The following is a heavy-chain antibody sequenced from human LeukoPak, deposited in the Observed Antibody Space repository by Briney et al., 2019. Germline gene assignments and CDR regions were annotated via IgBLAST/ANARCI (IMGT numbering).Heavy chain of an antibody. CDR3: AHGAWQYQRGTYFDY. D-gene: IGHD2-2*01. Sequence: SGPTLVNPTPTLTLTCTFSGFSLSTSEVGVGWIRQPPGKALEWLALIYWDDDNLYNPSLKSRLTITKDTSKNQVVLTMTNMDPVDTAIYYCAHGAWQYQRGTYFDYWGQGTLVTVSS. CDR1: GFSLSTSEVG. CDR2: IYWDDDN. V-gene: IGHV2-5*02. J-gene: IGHJ4*02.